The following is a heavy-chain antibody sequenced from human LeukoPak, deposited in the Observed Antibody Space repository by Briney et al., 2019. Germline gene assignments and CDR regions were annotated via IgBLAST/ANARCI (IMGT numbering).Heavy chain of an antibody. J-gene: IGHJ3*01. D-gene: IGHD3-10*01. Sequence: GGSLRLSCEASGFSFSNYGIHWVRQAPGKGLEWVAIIWYDGSNKYYGDSVKGRFTISRDNSKNTAYLQMNSLRGEDTALYYCAREGSSTIYFGSGTHSGGAVDCWDQAIMITVSS. CDR1: GFSFSNYG. CDR3: AREGSSTIYFGSGTHSGGAVDC. V-gene: IGHV3-33*01. CDR2: IWYDGSNK.